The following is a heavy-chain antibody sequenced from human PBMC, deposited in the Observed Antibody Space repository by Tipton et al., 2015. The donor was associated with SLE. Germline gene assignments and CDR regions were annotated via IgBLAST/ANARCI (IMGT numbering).Heavy chain of an antibody. CDR3: ASSPGVTLFRVVTSFDL. V-gene: IGHV4-59*13. CDR1: DDSITTDY. J-gene: IGHJ4*02. D-gene: IGHD3-3*01. Sequence: TLSLTCTVSDDSITTDYWTWIRQPPGKGLEYIGYVSYSGVTNSNPSLQSRVTMSIDASKKQVSLRLSSVTAADTAVYYCASSPGVTLFRVVTSFDLWGQGILVTVSS. CDR2: VSYSGVT.